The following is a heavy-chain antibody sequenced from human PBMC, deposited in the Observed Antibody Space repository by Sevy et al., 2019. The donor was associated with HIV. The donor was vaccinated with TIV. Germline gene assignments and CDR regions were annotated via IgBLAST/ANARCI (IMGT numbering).Heavy chain of an antibody. J-gene: IGHJ4*02. V-gene: IGHV4-59*01. D-gene: IGHD4-17*01. CDR2: IYYSGST. Sequence: SETLSLTCTVSGGSISSYYWSWIRQPPGKGLEWIGYIYYSGSTNYNPSLKSRVTTSVDTSKNQFSLKLSSVTAADTAVYYCARDNFHDYGDYGLGEWGQGTLVTVSS. CDR1: GGSISSYY. CDR3: ARDNFHDYGDYGLGE.